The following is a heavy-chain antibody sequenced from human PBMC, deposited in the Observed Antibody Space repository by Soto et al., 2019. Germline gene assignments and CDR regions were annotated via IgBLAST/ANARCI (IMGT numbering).Heavy chain of an antibody. CDR3: AKDQYVDTAMVYYYYGMDV. CDR2: ITEGGHST. D-gene: IGHD5-18*01. Sequence: PGGSLRLSCAASGFTFSNYAMTWVRQAPGMGLEWVSSITEGGHSTYHADSVKGRFTISRGNSKNTLYLQMNSLRAEDTAVYYCAKDQYVDTAMVYYYYGMDVWGQGTTVTVSS. J-gene: IGHJ6*02. CDR1: GFTFSNYA. V-gene: IGHV3-23*01.